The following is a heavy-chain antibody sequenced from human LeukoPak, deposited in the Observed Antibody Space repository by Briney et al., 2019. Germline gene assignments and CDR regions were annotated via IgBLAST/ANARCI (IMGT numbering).Heavy chain of an antibody. CDR1: GFTFSSYV. Sequence: PGGSLRLSCAASGFTFSSYVMSWVRRAPGKGLEWVSAIIVGGSTYYADSVKGRFTISRDNSKNTLYLQMNSLRAEDTAVYNCARYYSSSWAIDYWGQGTLVTVSS. D-gene: IGHD6-13*01. CDR3: ARYYSSSWAIDY. CDR2: IIVGGST. J-gene: IGHJ4*02. V-gene: IGHV3-23*01.